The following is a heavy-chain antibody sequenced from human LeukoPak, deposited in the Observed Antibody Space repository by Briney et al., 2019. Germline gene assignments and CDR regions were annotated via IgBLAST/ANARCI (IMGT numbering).Heavy chain of an antibody. Sequence: GGSLRLSCAASGFTFSSYAMSWVRQAPGKGLEWVSAISGSGGSTYYADSVKGRLTISRDNSKNTLYLQMNSLRAEDTAVYYCAKDEGATGWFGSPGNWFDPWGQGTLVTVSS. J-gene: IGHJ5*02. V-gene: IGHV3-23*01. CDR2: ISGSGGST. CDR3: AKDEGATGWFGSPGNWFDP. D-gene: IGHD3-10*01. CDR1: GFTFSSYA.